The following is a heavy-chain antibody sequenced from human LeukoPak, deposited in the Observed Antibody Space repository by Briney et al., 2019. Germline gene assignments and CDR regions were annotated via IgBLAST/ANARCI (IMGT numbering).Heavy chain of an antibody. D-gene: IGHD1-26*01. CDR2: ISASENT. CDR3: ARLTGGGSYWGYFDY. V-gene: IGHV4-4*09. J-gene: IGHJ4*02. Sequence: SETLSLTCTVSGASIPSSYYWSWIRQPPGKGLECIGYISASENTNYNPSLKSRVTISVDTSKSQFSLNLSSVTAADTAIYYCARLTGGGSYWGYFDYWGQGNLVTVSS. CDR1: GASIPSSYY.